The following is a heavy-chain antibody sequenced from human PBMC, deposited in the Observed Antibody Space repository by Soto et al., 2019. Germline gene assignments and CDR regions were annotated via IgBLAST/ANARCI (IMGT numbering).Heavy chain of an antibody. CDR2: INSDASHT. CDR1: GFTFSTYW. J-gene: IGHJ4*02. V-gene: IGHV3-74*01. D-gene: IGHD6-13*01. Sequence: GGSLRLWCAASGFTFSTYWMRWIRQVPGKGLEWVSRINSDASHTYYADSVNGRFTVSRDNANSTLHLELRSLKSQDTAVYYCVRDSGAKLSSSWGQGTLVTVSS. CDR3: VRDSGAKLSSS.